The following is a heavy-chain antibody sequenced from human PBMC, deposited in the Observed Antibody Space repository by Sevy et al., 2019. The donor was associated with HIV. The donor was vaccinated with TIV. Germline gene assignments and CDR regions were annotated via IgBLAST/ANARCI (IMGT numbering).Heavy chain of an antibody. CDR2: LSFACGEI. CDR3: AREGCTQPHDY. D-gene: IGHD2-8*01. V-gene: IGHV3-23*01. J-gene: IGHJ4*02. CDR1: GFPFNIYS. Sequence: GGSLRLSCATSGFPFNIYSMSWVRQAPGKGLEWVSTLSFACGEINYADSVKGRFTISRVNSENTLYLEMNSLRADDTALYFCAREGCTQPHDYWGRGTLVTVSS.